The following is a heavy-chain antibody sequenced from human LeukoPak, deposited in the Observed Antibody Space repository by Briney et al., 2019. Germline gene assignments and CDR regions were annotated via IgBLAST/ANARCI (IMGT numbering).Heavy chain of an antibody. D-gene: IGHD4-17*01. Sequence: PGGSLRLSCVASGFAITSNYMNWVRQAPGKGLEWVSAISGSGGSTYYADSVKGRFTISRDNSKNTLYLQMNSLRAEDTAVYYCARGRDDYGDPDAFDMWGQGTMVTVSS. CDR3: ARGRDDYGDPDAFDM. J-gene: IGHJ3*02. V-gene: IGHV3-23*01. CDR1: GFAITSNY. CDR2: ISGSGGST.